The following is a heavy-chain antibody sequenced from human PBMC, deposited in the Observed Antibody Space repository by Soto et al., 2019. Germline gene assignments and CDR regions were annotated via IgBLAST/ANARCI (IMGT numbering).Heavy chain of an antibody. CDR2: IIPIFGTA. D-gene: IGHD3-10*01. CDR3: ARASPPPMVRGVITYYYYGMDV. CDR1: GGTFSSYA. J-gene: IGHJ6*02. Sequence: QVQLVQSGAEVKKPGSSVKVSCKASGGTFSSYAISWVRQAPGQGLEWMGGIIPIFGTANYAQKFQGRVTITAAESTSKAYMGLSSLRTEDTAVYYCARASPPPMVRGVITYYYYGMDVWGQGTTVTVSS. V-gene: IGHV1-69*01.